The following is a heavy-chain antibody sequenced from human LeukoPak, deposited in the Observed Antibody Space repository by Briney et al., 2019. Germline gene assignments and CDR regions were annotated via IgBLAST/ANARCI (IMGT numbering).Heavy chain of an antibody. CDR3: ARGPDYYDSSGPFDY. CDR2: IYYSGST. J-gene: IGHJ4*02. V-gene: IGHV4-39*07. Sequence: SETLSLTCTVSGGSISSSSYYWGWIRQPPGKGLEWIGSIYYSGSTYYNPSLKSRVTISVDTSKNQFSLKLSSVTAADTAVYYCARGPDYYDSSGPFDYWGQGTLVTVSS. CDR1: GGSISSSSYY. D-gene: IGHD3-22*01.